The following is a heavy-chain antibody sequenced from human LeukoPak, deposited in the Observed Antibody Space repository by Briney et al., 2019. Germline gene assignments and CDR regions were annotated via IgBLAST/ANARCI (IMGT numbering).Heavy chain of an antibody. CDR2: VSAYNGNT. J-gene: IGHJ4*02. D-gene: IGHD4-17*01. CDR3: ARDDYGDYQRY. Sequence: GASVKVSCKASGYTFSNYGIRWVRQAPGQGLEWMGWVSAYNGNTNYAQKFQGRVTMTTDTSTSTAYMELRSLRFDDTAVYYCARDDYGDYQRYSGQGTLVTVSS. CDR1: GYTFSNYG. V-gene: IGHV1-18*01.